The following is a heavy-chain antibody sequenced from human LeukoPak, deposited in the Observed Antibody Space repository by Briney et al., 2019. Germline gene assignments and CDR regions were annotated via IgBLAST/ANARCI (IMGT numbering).Heavy chain of an antibody. D-gene: IGHD3-22*01. Sequence: PGGSLRLSCAASGFTFSSYGMHWVRQAPGKGLEWVAVISYDGSNKYYADSVKGRFTISRDNSKNTLYLQMNSLRAEDTAVYYCAKKPPDYYDSSGYSWGQGTLVTVSS. CDR1: GFTFSSYG. V-gene: IGHV3-30*18. J-gene: IGHJ4*02. CDR3: AKKPPDYYDSSGYS. CDR2: ISYDGSNK.